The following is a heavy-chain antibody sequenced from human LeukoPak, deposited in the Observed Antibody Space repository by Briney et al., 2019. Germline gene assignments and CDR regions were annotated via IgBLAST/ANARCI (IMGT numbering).Heavy chain of an antibody. J-gene: IGHJ4*02. CDR2: ITSNGGST. CDR3: VKYYAVGLTGWCYFDY. Sequence: PGGSLRLSCSASGITFSSYAMHWVRQAPGQGVEYVSAITSNGGSTYYADSVKGRFTISRDNSKNTVYLQMSSLRAEDTAVYYCVKYYAVGLTGWCYFDYWGQGTLVTVSS. D-gene: IGHD6-19*01. CDR1: GITFSSYA. V-gene: IGHV3-64D*06.